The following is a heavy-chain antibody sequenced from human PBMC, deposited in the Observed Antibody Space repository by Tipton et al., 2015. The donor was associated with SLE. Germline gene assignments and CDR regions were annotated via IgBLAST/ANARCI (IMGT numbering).Heavy chain of an antibody. V-gene: IGHV3-48*03. Sequence: SLRLSCAASGFTFSSYEMNWVRQAPGKGLEWVSYISSSGSTIYYADSVKGRFTISRDNAKNSLYLQMNSLRAEDTAVYYCARDSHDYGDFDAFDIWGQGTMVPVSS. CDR2: ISSSGSTI. D-gene: IGHD4-17*01. J-gene: IGHJ3*02. CDR3: ARDSHDYGDFDAFDI. CDR1: GFTFSSYE.